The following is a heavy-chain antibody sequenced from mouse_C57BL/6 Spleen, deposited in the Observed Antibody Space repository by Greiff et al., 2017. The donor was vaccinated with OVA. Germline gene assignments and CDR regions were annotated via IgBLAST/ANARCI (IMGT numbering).Heavy chain of an antibody. D-gene: IGHD2-1*01. CDR2: INYDGSST. J-gene: IGHJ4*01. V-gene: IGHV5-16*01. CDR3: ARDLYYGNNYYAMDY. Sequence: EVQLVESEGGLVQPGRSMKLSCTASGFTFSDYYMAWVRQVPEKGLEWVANINYDGSSTYYLDSLKSRFIISRYNAKNILYLQMSSLKSEDTATYYCARDLYYGNNYYAMDYWGQGTSVTVSS. CDR1: GFTFSDYY.